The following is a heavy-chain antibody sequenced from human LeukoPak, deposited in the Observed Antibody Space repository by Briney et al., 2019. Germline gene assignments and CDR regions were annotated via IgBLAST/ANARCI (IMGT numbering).Heavy chain of an antibody. Sequence: SETLSLTCGVSGGSIRSTNWWSWVRQPPGQGLEWIGEISLSGQTNFNPSLNGRVTMSLDESRNQLSRKLTSVTAADTAIYYCSRESGAFCPFGYWGQGTLVIVPP. J-gene: IGHJ4*02. CDR3: SRESGAFCPFGY. V-gene: IGHV4/OR15-8*02. CDR1: GGSIRSTNW. D-gene: IGHD1-26*01. CDR2: ISLSGQT.